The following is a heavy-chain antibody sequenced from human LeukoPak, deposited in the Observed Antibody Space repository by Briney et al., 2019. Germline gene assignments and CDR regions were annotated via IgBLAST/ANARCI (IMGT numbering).Heavy chain of an antibody. CDR1: GFTFSSFG. CDR3: AREATGALDY. J-gene: IGHJ4*02. Sequence: GRSLRLSCAASGFTFSSFGMHWVRQAPGKGLEWVAVLSYDGSNNYYADSVKGRFTISRDNSKNTLYLQMNSLRAEDTAVYYCAREATGALDYWGQGTLVTVSS. V-gene: IGHV3-30*03. CDR2: LSYDGSNN.